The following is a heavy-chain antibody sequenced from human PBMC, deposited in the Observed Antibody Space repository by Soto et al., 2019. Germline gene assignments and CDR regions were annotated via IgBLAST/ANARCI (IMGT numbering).Heavy chain of an antibody. Sequence: SETLSLTCTVSGGSISSSSYYWGWIRQPPGKGLEWIGSIYYSGSTIYYADSVKGRFTISRDNAKNSLYLQMNSLRAEDTAVYYCAMSSYRYSSSWYMLSAFDIWGQGTMVTVSS. CDR3: AMSSYRYSSSWYMLSAFDI. D-gene: IGHD6-13*01. J-gene: IGHJ3*02. V-gene: IGHV4-39*07. CDR2: IYYSGST. CDR1: GGSISSSSYY.